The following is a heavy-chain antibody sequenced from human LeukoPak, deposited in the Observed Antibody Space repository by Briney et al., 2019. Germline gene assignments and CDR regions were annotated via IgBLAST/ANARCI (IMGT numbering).Heavy chain of an antibody. D-gene: IGHD1-26*01. J-gene: IGHJ4*02. CDR3: AIQAVGATSDY. Sequence: ASVKVSCKASGGTFSSYAISWVRQAPGQGLEWMGRIIPILGIANYAQKFQGRVTITADKSTSTAYMELSSLRSEVTAVYYCAIQAVGATSDYWGQGTLVTVSS. CDR2: IIPILGIA. V-gene: IGHV1-69*04. CDR1: GGTFSSYA.